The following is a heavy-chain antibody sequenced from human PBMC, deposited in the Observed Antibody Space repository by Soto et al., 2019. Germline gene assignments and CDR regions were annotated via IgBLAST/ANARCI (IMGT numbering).Heavy chain of an antibody. Sequence: QVQLQESGPGLVKPSGTLSLTCAVSGGSISSSNWWSWVRQPPGKGLEWIGEIYHSGSTNYNPSLKRRVTISVDKSKNQFSLKLSSVTAADTAVYYCARDGRASDEGVRRYYYYGMDVWGQGTTVTVSS. V-gene: IGHV4-4*02. D-gene: IGHD1-26*01. CDR2: IYHSGST. CDR3: ARDGRASDEGVRRYYYYGMDV. J-gene: IGHJ6*02. CDR1: GGSISSSNW.